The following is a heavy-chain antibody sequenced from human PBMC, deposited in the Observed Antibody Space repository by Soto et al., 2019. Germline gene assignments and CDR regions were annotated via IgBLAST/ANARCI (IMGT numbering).Heavy chain of an antibody. Sequence: EVQLVESGGGLVKPGGSLRLSCAASGFTFSNAWMNWVRQAPGKGLEWVGRIKSKTDGGTTDYAAPVKGRFTISRDDSKNTLYLQKNSLKTEDTAVDYCTKGQSVDDFWSGYLHDAFDIWGQGTMVTVSS. J-gene: IGHJ3*02. CDR1: GFTFSNAW. V-gene: IGHV3-15*07. CDR3: TKGQSVDDFWSGYLHDAFDI. D-gene: IGHD3-3*01. CDR2: IKSKTDGGTT.